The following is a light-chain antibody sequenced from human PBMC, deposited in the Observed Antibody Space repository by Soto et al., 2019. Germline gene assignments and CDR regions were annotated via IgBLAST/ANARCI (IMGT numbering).Light chain of an antibody. Sequence: QSALTQPASVSGSPGQSITISCTGTSRDVGGYNYVSWYQQHPGKVPKLMIYEVSNRPSGVSNRFSDSKSGNTASLTISGLQAEAESDYYCSSHTSSSTLYVFGIETKLTVL. V-gene: IGLV2-14*01. CDR1: SRDVGGYNY. J-gene: IGLJ1*01. CDR3: SSHTSSSTLYV. CDR2: EVS.